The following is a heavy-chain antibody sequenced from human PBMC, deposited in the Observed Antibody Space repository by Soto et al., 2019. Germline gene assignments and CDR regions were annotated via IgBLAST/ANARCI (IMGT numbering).Heavy chain of an antibody. V-gene: IGHV1-46*01. CDR1: GYTFTSYY. CDR2: INPSGGST. J-gene: IGHJ6*02. D-gene: IGHD2-21*02. CDR3: ARGVGVTIDYYYYGMDV. Sequence: ASVKVSCKASGYTFTSYYMHWVRQAPGQGLEWKGIINPSGGSTSYAKKIQGRDTMTRDTSTSTIYKELSNLKTEDTAVYYCARGVGVTIDYYYYGMDVWGQGTTVTVSS.